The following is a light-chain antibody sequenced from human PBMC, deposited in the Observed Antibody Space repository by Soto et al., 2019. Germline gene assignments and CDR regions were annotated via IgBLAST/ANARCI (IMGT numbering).Light chain of an antibody. V-gene: IGKV4-1*01. CDR3: QQYYSTPRT. Sequence: DIVMTQSPDSLAVSLGERATINCKSSQSVLYSSNNRNYLAWYQQKPGQPPRLLIYWASTRTSGVPDRFSGSGSGKDYTLTTSSRKAKDVVVYYWQQYYSTPRTCGEGTKVEIK. J-gene: IGKJ1*01. CDR2: WAS. CDR1: QSVLYSSNNRNY.